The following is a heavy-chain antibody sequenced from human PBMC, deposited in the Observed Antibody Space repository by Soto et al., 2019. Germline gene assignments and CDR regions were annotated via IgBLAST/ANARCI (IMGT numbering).Heavy chain of an antibody. CDR1: GYTFTDHY. CDR3: ARGRTVNFYGMAV. D-gene: IGHD4-17*01. J-gene: IGHJ6*02. V-gene: IGHV1-2*02. Sequence: QVQLVQSGAEVKKPGASVKVSYVASGYTFTDHYIHWVRQAPGQGLEWMGWINPHSGDTIYAQKFQGRVTLTRDTSISTSYLELSRLRSDDTAVYYCARGRTVNFYGMAVWVQGTTVTVSS. CDR2: INPHSGDT.